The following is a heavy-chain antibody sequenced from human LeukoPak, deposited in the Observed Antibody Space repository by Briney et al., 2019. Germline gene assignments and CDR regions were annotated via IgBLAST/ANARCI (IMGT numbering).Heavy chain of an antibody. CDR2: IYPGDSDT. V-gene: IGHV5-51*01. CDR1: GYSFTSYW. J-gene: IGHJ6*03. CDR3: ARRGRYSYGSYYYYMDV. Sequence: GESLKISCKGSGYSFTSYWIGWVRQMPGKGLEWMGIIYPGDSDTRYSPSFQGQVTISADKSISTAYLQWSSLKASDTAMYYCARRGRYSYGSYYYYMDVWGKGTTVTVSS. D-gene: IGHD5-18*01.